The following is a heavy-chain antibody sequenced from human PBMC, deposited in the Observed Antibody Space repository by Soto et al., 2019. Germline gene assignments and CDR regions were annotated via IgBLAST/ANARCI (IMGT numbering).Heavy chain of an antibody. CDR1: GFTFSSYG. CDR2: ISYDGSNK. J-gene: IGHJ6*02. V-gene: IGHV3-30*18. CDR3: AKGRVLWFGDYGMDG. Sequence: PGGSLRLSCAASGFTFSSYGMHWVRQAPGKGLEWVAVISYDGSNKYYADSVKGRFTISRDNSKNTLYLQMNSLRAEDTAVYYCAKGRVLWFGDYGMDGWGQGTTLT. D-gene: IGHD3-10*01.